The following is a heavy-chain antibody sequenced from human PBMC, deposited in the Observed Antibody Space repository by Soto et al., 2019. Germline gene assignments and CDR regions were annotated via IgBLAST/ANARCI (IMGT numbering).Heavy chain of an antibody. V-gene: IGHV1-46*01. J-gene: IGHJ3*02. CDR3: ARGREVGVAGSAAFDM. CDR2: INPGSGAA. CDR1: GYTVTTHY. Sequence: QVQLVQSGAEVKKPGASVKISCTASGYTVTTHYMHWVRQAPGRGLEWMGAINPGSGAAKYTQTFQARVTMTRDTSTNTVYMEMSALRSEDTAVFYCARGREVGVAGSAAFDMWGQGTMVTVSS. D-gene: IGHD3-3*01.